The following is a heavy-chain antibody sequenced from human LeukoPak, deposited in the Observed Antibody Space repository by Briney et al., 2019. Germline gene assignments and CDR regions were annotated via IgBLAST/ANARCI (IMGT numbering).Heavy chain of an antibody. CDR3: AREYYGDYPPYYYYMDV. V-gene: IGHV3-20*01. J-gene: IGHJ6*03. D-gene: IGHD4-17*01. CDR2: INWNGGST. CDR1: GFTFDDYG. Sequence: GGSLRLSCAASGFTFDDYGMSWVRQAPGKGLEWVSGINWNGGSTGYADSVKGRFTISRDNAKNSLYLQMNSLRAEDTALYHCAREYYGDYPPYYYYMDVWAKGPRSPSP.